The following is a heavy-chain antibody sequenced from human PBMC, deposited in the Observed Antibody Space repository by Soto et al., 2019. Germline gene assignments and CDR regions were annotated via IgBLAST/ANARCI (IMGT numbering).Heavy chain of an antibody. CDR2: ISGSGAYT. V-gene: IGHV3-23*01. CDR1: GFTFSTYA. CDR3: ARDRHPYSTKYYFDY. Sequence: GGSLRLSCAASGFTFSTYAMNWVRQPPGKGLEWVSSISGSGAYTYYADSVQGRFTISRDNSKNTLNLQMKSLRAEDTAVYYCARDRHPYSTKYYFDYWGQGXLVTVYS. D-gene: IGHD2-2*01. J-gene: IGHJ4*02.